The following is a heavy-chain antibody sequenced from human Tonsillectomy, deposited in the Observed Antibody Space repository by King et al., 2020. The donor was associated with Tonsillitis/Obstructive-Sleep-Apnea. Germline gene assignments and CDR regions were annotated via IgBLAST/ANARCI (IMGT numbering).Heavy chain of an antibody. CDR3: AGWCTGSRPQNY. CDR1: GFTFSTCW. V-gene: IGHV3-7*02. Sequence: VQLVESGGDLVQPGGSLRLSCAVSGFTFSTCWMSWLRQAPGKGLEWVAPPNEVGREKYQVDSVKGRFTISRDNAKNSLHLQMSSLRAEDTAVYYCAGWCTGSRPQNYWGQGTLVTVSS. D-gene: IGHD1-14*01. CDR2: PNEVGREK. J-gene: IGHJ4*02.